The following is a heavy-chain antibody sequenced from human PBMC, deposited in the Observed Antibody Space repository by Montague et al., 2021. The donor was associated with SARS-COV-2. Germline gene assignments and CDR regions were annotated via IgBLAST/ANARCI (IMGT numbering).Heavy chain of an antibody. D-gene: IGHD3-10*01. J-gene: IGHJ6*02. CDR2: ISYDGSNK. CDR1: TFTFSSYA. V-gene: IGHV3-30*04. CDR3: AREKIWFGEFPWPYGMDV. Sequence: SLRLSCAASTFTFSSYAMHWVRQAPGRGLEWVAVISYDGSNKYYVDSVKGRFTISRDNSKNTLYLQMNSLRAEGTAVYYCAREKIWFGEFPWPYGMDVWGQGTTDTVSS.